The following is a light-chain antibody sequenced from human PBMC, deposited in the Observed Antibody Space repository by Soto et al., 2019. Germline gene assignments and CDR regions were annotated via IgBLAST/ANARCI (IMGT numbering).Light chain of an antibody. Sequence: EIVLTQSPGTLSLSPGERATLSCRASQSFSSSYLAWYQQKPGQAPMLLIYGASSRATGIADRFSGSGSGTDFTLTISSLEPEAFAVYYCQHYGSALFTFGPGTKVDVK. CDR2: GAS. CDR3: QHYGSALFT. J-gene: IGKJ3*01. V-gene: IGKV3-20*01. CDR1: QSFSSSY.